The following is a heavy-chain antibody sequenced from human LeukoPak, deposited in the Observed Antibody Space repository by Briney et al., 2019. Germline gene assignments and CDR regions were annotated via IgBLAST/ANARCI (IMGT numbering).Heavy chain of an antibody. CDR3: ARFGYPFDY. J-gene: IGHJ4*02. V-gene: IGHV4-34*01. CDR1: GGSFSGYY. CDR2: INHSGST. Sequence: PSETLSLTCAVYGGSFSGYYWSWIRQPPGKGLEWIGEINHSGSTNYNPSLKSRVTISVDTSKNQFSLKLSSVAAADTAVYYCARFGYPFDYWGQGTLVTVSS. D-gene: IGHD5-18*01.